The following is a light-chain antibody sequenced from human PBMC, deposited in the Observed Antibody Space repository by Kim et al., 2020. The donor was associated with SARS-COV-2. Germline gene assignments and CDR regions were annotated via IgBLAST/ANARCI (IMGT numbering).Light chain of an antibody. J-gene: IGLJ2*01. V-gene: IGLV3-25*02. CDR3: QSGDSSSDYVV. CDR1: EIPTKC. CDR2: NDT. Sequence: SYELTQPPSVSVSPGQTARITCGGNEIPTKCAHWYQPKPGQAPVLVIYNDTERPSGIPERVSGSSSGKTATLTISGVEAEEEADYYCQSGDSSSDYVVFGGGTQLTVL.